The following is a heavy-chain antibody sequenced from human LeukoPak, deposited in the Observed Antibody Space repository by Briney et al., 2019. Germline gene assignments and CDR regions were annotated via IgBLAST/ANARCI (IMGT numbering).Heavy chain of an antibody. CDR1: GDTITDFA. CDR3: SSVYFEKDAFDI. J-gene: IGHJ3*02. Sequence: GASVRVSCKVSGDTITDFAMHWVRQAPGKGLEWMGGFDPEHGETIYAQRFQGRVTMTEHTSTATAYMALSSLTSEDTAVYYCSSVYFEKDAFDIWGQGTMVTVSS. CDR2: FDPEHGET. V-gene: IGHV1-24*01. D-gene: IGHD2-21*01.